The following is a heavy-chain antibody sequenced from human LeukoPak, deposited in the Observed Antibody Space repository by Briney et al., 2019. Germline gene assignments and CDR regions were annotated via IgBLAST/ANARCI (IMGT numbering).Heavy chain of an antibody. V-gene: IGHV3-7*01. Sequence: GGSLRLSCAASGFTFSSYWMSWDRQAPGKGLEWVANIKQDGSEKYYVDSVKGRLTISRDNAKNSLYLQMSSLRAEDTALYYCASRSSVAASGPGWGQGTLVTVSS. CDR2: IKQDGSEK. CDR3: ASRSSVAASGPG. J-gene: IGHJ4*02. D-gene: IGHD2-15*01. CDR1: GFTFSSYW.